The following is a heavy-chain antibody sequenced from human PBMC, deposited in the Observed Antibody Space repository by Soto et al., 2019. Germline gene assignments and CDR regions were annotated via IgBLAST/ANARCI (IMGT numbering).Heavy chain of an antibody. J-gene: IGHJ6*03. CDR1: GFTFSSYA. CDR2: ISGSGGST. Sequence: GGSLRLSCAASGFTFSSYAMSWVRQAPGKGLEWVSAISGSGGSTYYADSVKGRFTISRDNSKNTLYLQMNSLRAEDTAVYYCAKDRSPGEIQAEYYYMDVWGKGTTVTVSS. D-gene: IGHD5-18*01. V-gene: IGHV3-23*01. CDR3: AKDRSPGEIQAEYYYMDV.